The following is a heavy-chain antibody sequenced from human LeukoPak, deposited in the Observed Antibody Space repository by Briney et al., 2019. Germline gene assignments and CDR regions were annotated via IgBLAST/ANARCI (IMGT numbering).Heavy chain of an antibody. V-gene: IGHV5-51*01. D-gene: IGHD1-26*01. J-gene: IGHJ4*02. CDR3: ESYRKRSGSYFGY. Sequence: GESLKISCKGSGYSFTSYWIGWVRQMPVQGLEWIGIIYPVDSDTRYSPSFQCQVTISSHKSISTAYLQWSILKASDTAMYYCESYRKRSGSYFGYWGQGTLVTVSS. CDR2: IYPVDSDT. CDR1: GYSFTSYW.